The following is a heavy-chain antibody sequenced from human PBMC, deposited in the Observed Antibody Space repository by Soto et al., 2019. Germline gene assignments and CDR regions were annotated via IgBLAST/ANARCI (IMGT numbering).Heavy chain of an antibody. CDR2: IHYSGST. CDR3: ARATFGSSRELDP. D-gene: IGHD3-16*01. J-gene: IGHJ5*02. Sequence: SETLSLTCSVSGSSISGYYWVWIRQPPGKGLEWIGYIHYSGSTKYNPSLQSRVTISVDTSKNQFSLKLSSVTAADTAVYYCARATFGSSRELDPWGQGTLVTVSS. CDR1: GSSISGYY. V-gene: IGHV4-59*08.